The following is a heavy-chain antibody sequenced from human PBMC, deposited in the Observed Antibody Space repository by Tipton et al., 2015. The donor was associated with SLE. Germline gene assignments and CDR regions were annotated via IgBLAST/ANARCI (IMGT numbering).Heavy chain of an antibody. J-gene: IGHJ6*03. V-gene: IGHV3-21*01. D-gene: IGHD5-18*01. CDR1: GFTFNFYS. CDR3: ARDLSYGYPYYYYTDV. CDR2: ISSTRRYI. Sequence: SLRLSCAASGFTFNFYSMNWVRQAPGKGLEWVSSISSTRRYIYYADSVKGRFTISRDSAENSLFLQMNSLSADDTAIYYCARDLSYGYPYYYYTDVWSEGTSVTVSS.